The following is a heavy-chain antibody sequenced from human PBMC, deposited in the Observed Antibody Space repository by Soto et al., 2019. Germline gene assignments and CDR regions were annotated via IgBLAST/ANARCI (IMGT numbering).Heavy chain of an antibody. CDR1: GLTFSDHY. D-gene: IGHD2-21*02. V-gene: IGHV3-72*01. Sequence: EVQLVESGGGLVQPGGSLRLSCAASGLTFSDHYMDWVRQAPGEGLEWVGRVKNKVNSYTTEYAAPVKGRFTISRDDSKNSLYLQMNSLKTEDTALYYCAREGIRDSGAFDIWGQGTLVTVSS. CDR3: AREGIRDSGAFDI. J-gene: IGHJ3*02. CDR2: VKNKVNSYTT.